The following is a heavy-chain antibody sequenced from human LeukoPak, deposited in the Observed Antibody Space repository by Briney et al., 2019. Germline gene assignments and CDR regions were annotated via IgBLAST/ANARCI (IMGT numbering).Heavy chain of an antibody. J-gene: IGHJ4*02. CDR3: ARQGGSGSYYSAQFFDY. CDR2: IYYSGST. CDR1: GXSISSSSNY. V-gene: IGHV4-39*01. Sequence: PSETLSLTCTVSGXSISSSSNYWGWIRQPPGKGREWIGSIYYSGSTYYNPSLKSRVTISVDTSKNQFSLKLSSVTAADTAVYYCARQGGSGSYYSAQFFDYWGQGTLVTVSS. D-gene: IGHD3-10*01.